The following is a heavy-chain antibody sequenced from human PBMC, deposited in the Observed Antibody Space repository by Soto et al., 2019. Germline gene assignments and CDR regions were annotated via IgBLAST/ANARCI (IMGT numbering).Heavy chain of an antibody. V-gene: IGHV4-59*08. Sequence: QVQLQESGPGLVKPSETLSLTCTVSGGSINNYFWSWIRQPPGKGLEWIGYIYSSGSTKYNPSLEGRLTISGATAKNQLPLKLRSVTAADTAVYYCARQRSFGYYFGYFDSWGQGTRVTVSS. CDR1: GGSINNYF. J-gene: IGHJ4*02. CDR2: IYSSGST. D-gene: IGHD3-22*01. CDR3: ARQRSFGYYFGYFDS.